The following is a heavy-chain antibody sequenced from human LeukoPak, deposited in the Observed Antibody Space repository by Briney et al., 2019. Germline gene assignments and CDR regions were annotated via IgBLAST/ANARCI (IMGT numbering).Heavy chain of an antibody. J-gene: IGHJ4*02. CDR2: ISAYNGNT. CDR3: ASGLGYSGSY. V-gene: IGHV1-18*01. D-gene: IGHD5-12*01. CDR1: GGTFSSYA. Sequence: ASVKVSCKASGGTFSSYAISWVRQAPGQGLEWMGWISAYNGNTNYAQKLQGRVTMTTDTSTSTAYMELRGLRSDDTAVYYCASGLGYSGSYWGQGTLVTVSS.